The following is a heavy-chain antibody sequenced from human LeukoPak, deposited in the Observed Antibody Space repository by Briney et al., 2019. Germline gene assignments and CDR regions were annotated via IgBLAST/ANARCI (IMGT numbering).Heavy chain of an antibody. V-gene: IGHV4-59*11. D-gene: IGHD1-26*01. Sequence: PSETLSLTCTVSGGSISSHFWSSIRQPPGKGLEWIGYMYYSGITNYNPSLKSRVTILVDTSKNQFSLKLSSVTAADTAVYYCARDGYGGSSHFDYWGQGTLVTVSS. J-gene: IGHJ4*02. CDR2: MYYSGIT. CDR1: GGSISSHF. CDR3: ARDGYGGSSHFDY.